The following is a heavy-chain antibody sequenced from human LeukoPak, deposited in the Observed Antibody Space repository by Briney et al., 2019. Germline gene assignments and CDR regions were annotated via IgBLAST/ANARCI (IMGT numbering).Heavy chain of an antibody. D-gene: IGHD3-10*01. Sequence: GGSLRLSCAASRFTFEDYAMLWVRQAPGKGLEWVSLLSGDGGSTNYADSVKGRFTIPRDNSKNSLYLQMKSLTTEDTALYYCAKDFSSGSYYPYYYYGMDVWGQGTSVTVSS. CDR1: RFTFEDYA. V-gene: IGHV3-43*02. CDR2: LSGDGGST. CDR3: AKDFSSGSYYPYYYYGMDV. J-gene: IGHJ6*02.